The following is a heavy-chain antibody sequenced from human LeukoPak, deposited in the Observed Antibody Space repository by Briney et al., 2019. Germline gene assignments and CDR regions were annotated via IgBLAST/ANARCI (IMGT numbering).Heavy chain of an antibody. D-gene: IGHD3-22*01. CDR1: GGSFSGYY. CDR3: ARGRQDVTMIVVVMTAVSYYLDV. V-gene: IGHV4-34*01. J-gene: IGHJ6*03. Sequence: SGTLSLTCAVYGGSFSGYYWTWIRQTPEKGLEWIGEMNPSGSTNYNPSLKSRVTISVDTSKNQFSLELSSVTAADTAVYYCARGRQDVTMIVVVMTAVSYYLDVWGKGTTVTVS. CDR2: MNPSGST.